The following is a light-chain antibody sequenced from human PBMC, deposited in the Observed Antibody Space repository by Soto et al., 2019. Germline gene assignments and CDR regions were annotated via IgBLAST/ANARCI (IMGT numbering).Light chain of an antibody. CDR3: QQRSNWPPT. J-gene: IGKJ3*01. Sequence: EIVLTHSPATLSLSPWEIATLSCRASQRVSSYLAWYQQKPGQAPRLLIYDASNRATGIPARFSGSGSGTDFTRTISSLEPEDFAVYYCQQRSNWPPTFGPGTKVDIK. CDR2: DAS. V-gene: IGKV3-11*01. CDR1: QRVSSY.